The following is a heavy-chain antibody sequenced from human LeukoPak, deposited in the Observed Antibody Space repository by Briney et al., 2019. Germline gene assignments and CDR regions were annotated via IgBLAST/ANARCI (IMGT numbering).Heavy chain of an antibody. V-gene: IGHV1-18*01. CDR1: GYTFTSYG. CDR2: ISAYNGNT. CDR3: ASAYCSSTSCPIEN. Sequence: GASVKVSCKASGYTFTSYGISWVRQAPGQGLEWMGWISAYNGNTNYAQKLQGRVTMTTDTSTSTAYMELRSLRSDDTAVYYCASAYCSSTSCPIENWGQEPWSPSPQ. D-gene: IGHD2-2*01. J-gene: IGHJ4*01.